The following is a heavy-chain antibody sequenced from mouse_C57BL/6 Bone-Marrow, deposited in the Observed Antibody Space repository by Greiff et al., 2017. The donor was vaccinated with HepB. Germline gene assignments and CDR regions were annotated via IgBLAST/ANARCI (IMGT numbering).Heavy chain of an antibody. D-gene: IGHD1-3*01. CDR1: GFTFTDYY. Sequence: DVKLVESGGGLVQPGGSLSLSCAASGFTFTDYYMSWVRQPPGKALEWLGFIRNKANGYTTEYSASVKGRFTISSDNSQSILYLQMNALRAEDSATYYCARYIEGDITYRNFDYWGQGTTLTVSS. J-gene: IGHJ2*01. V-gene: IGHV7-3*01. CDR3: ARYIEGDITYRNFDY. CDR2: IRNKANGYTT.